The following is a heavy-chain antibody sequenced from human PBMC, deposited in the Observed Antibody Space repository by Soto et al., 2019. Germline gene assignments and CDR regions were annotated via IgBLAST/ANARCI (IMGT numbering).Heavy chain of an antibody. V-gene: IGHV1-18*01. J-gene: IGHJ4*02. CDR3: ARVTKVVVVVAATGTPFDY. Sequence: ASVKVSYKASGYTFTSYGISWVRQAPGQGLEWMGWISAYNGNTNYAQKLQGRVTMTTDTSTSTAYMELRSLRSDDTAVYYCARVTKVVVVVAATGTPFDYWGQGTLVTVSS. D-gene: IGHD2-15*01. CDR1: GYTFTSYG. CDR2: ISAYNGNT.